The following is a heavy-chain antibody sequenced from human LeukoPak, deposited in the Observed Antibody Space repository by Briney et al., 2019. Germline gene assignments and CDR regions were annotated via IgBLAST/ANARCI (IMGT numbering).Heavy chain of an antibody. Sequence: GRFLRLSCAASGFTFSSYGMHWVRQAPGKGLEWVAVIWYDGSNKYYADSVKGRFTISRDNSKNTLYLQMNSLRAEDTAVYYCAKNPRQYYYDSSGYFIDYWGQGTLVTVSS. J-gene: IGHJ4*02. D-gene: IGHD3-22*01. CDR1: GFTFSSYG. CDR3: AKNPRQYYYDSSGYFIDY. CDR2: IWYDGSNK. V-gene: IGHV3-33*06.